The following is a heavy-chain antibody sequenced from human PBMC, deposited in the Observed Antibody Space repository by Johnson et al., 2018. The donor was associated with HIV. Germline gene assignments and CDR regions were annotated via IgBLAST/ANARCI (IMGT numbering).Heavy chain of an antibody. J-gene: IGHJ3*02. CDR1: GFTFSSYG. V-gene: IGHV3-30*03. D-gene: IGHD1-26*01. Sequence: QVQLVESGGGVVQPGRSLRLSCAASGFTFSSYGMHWVRQAPGKGLEWVAVISYDGSNKYHADSVKGRFTISRDNSKNTLYLQMNSLRAEDTALYYCARDSGEMWALRIAFDIWGQGTMVTVSS. CDR3: ARDSGEMWALRIAFDI. CDR2: ISYDGSNK.